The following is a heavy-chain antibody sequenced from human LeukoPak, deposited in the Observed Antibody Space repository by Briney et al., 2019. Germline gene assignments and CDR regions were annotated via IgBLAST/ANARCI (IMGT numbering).Heavy chain of an antibody. CDR3: ARENTMVRGVINPLDY. D-gene: IGHD3-10*01. Sequence: KASQTLSLTCAISGDSVSSNDAAWNWIRQSPSRGLEWLGRTYYRSKWSYDYAVSMKSRITINPDTSKNQFSLQLNSVTPEDTAVYYCARENTMVRGVINPLDYWGQGTLVTVSS. CDR2: TYYRSKWSY. CDR1: GDSVSSNDAA. J-gene: IGHJ4*02. V-gene: IGHV6-1*01.